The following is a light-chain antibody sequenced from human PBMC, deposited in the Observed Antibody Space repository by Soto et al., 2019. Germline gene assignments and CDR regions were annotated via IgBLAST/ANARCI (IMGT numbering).Light chain of an antibody. V-gene: IGKV3-20*01. CDR3: QQYASSPLT. CDR2: GAS. J-gene: IGKJ4*01. Sequence: EIVLTQSPGTLSLSPGERGTLSCRASQSASKNYLAWYQQKPGQAPRLLIYGASSRATGIPDRFSGSGSGTDFTLTISRLEPEDFAVYSCQQYASSPLTFGGGTKVEIK. CDR1: QSASKNY.